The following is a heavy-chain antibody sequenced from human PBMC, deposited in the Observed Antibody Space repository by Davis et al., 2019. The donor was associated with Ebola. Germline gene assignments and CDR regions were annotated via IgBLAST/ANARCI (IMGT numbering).Heavy chain of an antibody. V-gene: IGHV4-59*12. Sequence: MPSETLSLTCTVSGGSISSYYWTWIRQPPGKGLEWIGYVYYGGSTNYNPSLKSRVTILVDKSKNQFSLKLSSVTAADTAVYYCARDYYDSSGYLWYFDLWGRGTLVSVSS. J-gene: IGHJ2*01. CDR3: ARDYYDSSGYLWYFDL. CDR2: VYYGGST. D-gene: IGHD3-22*01. CDR1: GGSISSYY.